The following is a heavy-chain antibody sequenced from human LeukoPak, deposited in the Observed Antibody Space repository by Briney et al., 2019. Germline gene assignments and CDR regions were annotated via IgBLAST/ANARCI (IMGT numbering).Heavy chain of an antibody. CDR2: IYYSGST. V-gene: IGHV4-59*01. J-gene: IGHJ3*02. CDR1: GVSISSYY. D-gene: IGHD2-8*01. CDR3: ARAIGVFAFDI. Sequence: SETLSLTCTVSGVSISSYYWSWIRQPPGKGLEWIGYIYYSGSTNYNPSLKSRVTISVDTSKNQFSLKLSSVTAADTAVYYCARAIGVFAFDIWGQGTMVTVSS.